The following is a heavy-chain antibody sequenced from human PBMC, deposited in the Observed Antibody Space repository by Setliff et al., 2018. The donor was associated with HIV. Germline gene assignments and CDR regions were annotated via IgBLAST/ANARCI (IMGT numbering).Heavy chain of an antibody. CDR1: GDSISRSRYY. D-gene: IGHD1-26*01. V-gene: IGHV4-39*07. CDR3: ARVSRGIVGATWGDWFHP. CDR2: FYYSGST. Sequence: SETLSLTCVVSGDSISRSRYYWGWIRQPPGKGLEWIGSFYYSGSTSYNPSLKSRVTISGDTSKNQVSLRLSSVPAADTAVYYCARVSRGIVGATWGDWFHPWGQGTLVTVSS. J-gene: IGHJ5*02.